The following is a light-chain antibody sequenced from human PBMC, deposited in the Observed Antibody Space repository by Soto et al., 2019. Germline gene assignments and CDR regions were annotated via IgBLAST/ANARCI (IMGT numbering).Light chain of an antibody. Sequence: EIVLTQSPGTLSLSPGDRATLSCRASQSVSSSYLAWYQQKPGQAPRPLIYGASSRAIGIPDRFSGSGSGTDFTITISRLEPEDFAVYYCQQYGSSPWTFGQGTKVEIK. V-gene: IGKV3-20*01. J-gene: IGKJ1*01. CDR2: GAS. CDR1: QSVSSSY. CDR3: QQYGSSPWT.